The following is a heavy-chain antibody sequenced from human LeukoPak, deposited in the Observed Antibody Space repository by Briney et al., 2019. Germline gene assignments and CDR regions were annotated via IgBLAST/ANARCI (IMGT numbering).Heavy chain of an antibody. D-gene: IGHD2-21*02. CDR3: AKLVTADAFDI. CDR1: GFTFSSYG. J-gene: IGHJ3*02. CDR2: ISYDGSNK. Sequence: PGGSLRLFCAASGFTFSSYGMHRVRQAPGKGLEWVAVISYDGSNKYYADSVKGRFTISRDNSKNTLYLQMNSLRAEDTAVYYCAKLVTADAFDIWGQGTMVTVSS. V-gene: IGHV3-30*18.